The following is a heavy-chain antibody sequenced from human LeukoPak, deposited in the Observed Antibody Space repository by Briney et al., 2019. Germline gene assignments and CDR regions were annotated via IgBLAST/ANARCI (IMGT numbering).Heavy chain of an antibody. V-gene: IGHV3-23*01. CDR3: AKSLYSSGWKFDN. CDR1: GFTFSSYA. Sequence: GGSLRLSCAASGFTFSSYAMSWVRQAPGRGLEWVSSISGGGGSTNYPDSVKGRFTISRDNSKHTVYLQMNSLRAEDTAVYYCAKSLYSSGWKFDNWGQGTLVIVSS. J-gene: IGHJ4*02. CDR2: ISGGGGST. D-gene: IGHD6-19*01.